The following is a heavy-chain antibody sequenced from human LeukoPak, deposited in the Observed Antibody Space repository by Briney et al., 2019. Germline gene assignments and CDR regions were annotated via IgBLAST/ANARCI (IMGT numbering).Heavy chain of an antibody. V-gene: IGHV4-59*01. J-gene: IGHJ6*03. CDR2: IYYSGST. CDR3: ARFGSWDFYYYYMDV. Sequence: SETLSLTCTVSGGSISSYYWSWIRQPPGKGLEWIGYIYYSGSTNYNPSLKSRVTISVDTSKNQFSLRLSSVTAADTAVYYCARFGSWDFYYYYMDVWGKGTTVTVSS. D-gene: IGHD6-13*01. CDR1: GGSISSYY.